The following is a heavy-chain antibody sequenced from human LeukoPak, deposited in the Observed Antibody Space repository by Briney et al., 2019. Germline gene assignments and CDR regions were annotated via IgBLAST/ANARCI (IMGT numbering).Heavy chain of an antibody. Sequence: PSETLSLTCTVSGGSISSYYWSWIRQPPGKGLEWLGYIYYSGSTNYNPSLKSRVTISVETSKNQFSLKLSSVTAADTAVYYCARDGYYDSSGYGYWGQGTLVTVSS. CDR2: IYYSGST. V-gene: IGHV4-59*01. CDR1: GGSISSYY. D-gene: IGHD3-22*01. CDR3: ARDGYYDSSGYGY. J-gene: IGHJ4*02.